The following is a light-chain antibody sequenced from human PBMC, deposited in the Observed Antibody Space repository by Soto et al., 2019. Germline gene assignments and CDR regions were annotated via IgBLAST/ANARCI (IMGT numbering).Light chain of an antibody. CDR2: DVS. CDR3: SSYTSSSTRCV. V-gene: IGLV2-14*01. CDR1: NSDVGGYNY. Sequence: QSVLAQPASVSGSPGQSITISCTGTNSDVGGYNYVSWYQQHPGKAPKLMIYDVSNRPSGVSNRFSGSKSGNTASLTISGLQAEDEADYYCSSYTSSSTRCVFGTGTNVTVL. J-gene: IGLJ1*01.